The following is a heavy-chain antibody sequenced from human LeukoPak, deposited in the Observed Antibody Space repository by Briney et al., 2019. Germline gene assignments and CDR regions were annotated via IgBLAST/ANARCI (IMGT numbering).Heavy chain of an antibody. V-gene: IGHV3-7*01. CDR1: GFTFSSYW. D-gene: IGHD5-24*01. CDR2: IKQDGSEK. CDR3: AREDWLQPPRLNWYFDL. J-gene: IGHJ2*01. Sequence: GGSLRLSCVASGFTFSSYWMSWVRQAPGKGLEWVANIKQDGSEKYYVDSVKGRFTISRDNAKNSLFLQMNGLRAEDTAVYYCAREDWLQPPRLNWYFDLWGRGTLVTVSS.